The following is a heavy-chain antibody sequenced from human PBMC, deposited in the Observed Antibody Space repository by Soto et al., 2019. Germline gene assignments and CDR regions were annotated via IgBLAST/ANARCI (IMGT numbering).Heavy chain of an antibody. V-gene: IGHV3-33*01. J-gene: IGHJ6*02. CDR3: APDLLVPNGYGMDG. Sequence: QMQLVESGGGVVQPGRSLRLSCAASGFTFRSYGIHWVRQAPGKGLEWVALIWCDGSTKYYVDSVKGRFTVSRNNSKNTLYLQMNSLRVEDTAVYYCAPDLLVPNGYGMDGWGQGTTVTVSS. CDR2: IWCDGSTK. CDR1: GFTFRSYG. D-gene: IGHD2-8*01.